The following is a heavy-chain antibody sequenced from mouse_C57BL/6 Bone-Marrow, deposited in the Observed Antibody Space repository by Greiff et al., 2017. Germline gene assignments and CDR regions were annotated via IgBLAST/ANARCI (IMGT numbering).Heavy chain of an antibody. V-gene: IGHV14-3*01. J-gene: IGHJ4*01. Sequence: EVQLVESVAELVRPGASVKLSCTASGFNIKNTYMHWVKQRPEQGLEWIGRIDPANGNTKYAPKLQGTATITADTSPNTAYLQLSSLTSEDTAIYYCARSGIYGDYAMDYWGQGTSVTVSS. D-gene: IGHD1-1*02. CDR1: GFNIKNTY. CDR3: ARSGIYGDYAMDY. CDR2: IDPANGNT.